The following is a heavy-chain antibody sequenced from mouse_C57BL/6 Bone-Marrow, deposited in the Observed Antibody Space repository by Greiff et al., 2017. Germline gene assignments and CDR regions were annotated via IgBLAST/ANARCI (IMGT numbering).Heavy chain of an antibody. J-gene: IGHJ3*01. CDR2: IYPRSGNT. Sequence: QVQLLQSGAELARPGASVKLSCKASGYTFTSYGISWVKQRTGQGLEWIGEIYPRSGNTYYNEKFKGKATLTADKSYSTAYMELRSLTSEDSAVYFCERVGNWGAWFAYWGQGTLVTVSA. CDR3: ERVGNWGAWFAY. D-gene: IGHD2-1*01. V-gene: IGHV1-81*01. CDR1: GYTFTSYG.